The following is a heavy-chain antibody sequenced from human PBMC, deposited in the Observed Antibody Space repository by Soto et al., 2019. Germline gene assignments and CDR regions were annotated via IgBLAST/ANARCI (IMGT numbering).Heavy chain of an antibody. CDR1: GFTFSSYA. J-gene: IGHJ4*02. CDR2: ISGSGGST. V-gene: IGHV3-23*01. Sequence: EVQLLESGGGLVQPGGSLRLSCAASGFTFSSYAMSWVRQAPGKGLDWVSAISGSGGSTYYADSVKGRFTISRDNSKNTLYLQMNSLRAEDTAVYYCARTRVWFGESEYYFDYWGQGTLVTVSS. D-gene: IGHD3-10*01. CDR3: ARTRVWFGESEYYFDY.